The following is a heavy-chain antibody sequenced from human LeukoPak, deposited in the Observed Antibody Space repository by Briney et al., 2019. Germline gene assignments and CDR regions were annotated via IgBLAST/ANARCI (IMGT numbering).Heavy chain of an antibody. D-gene: IGHD3-10*01. CDR2: LNPDSGKT. Sequence: GASVKVSCKASGYTFTTYHINWVRQASGQGLEWMGWLNPDSGKTGYAQKFQGRVTMTRDTSINTAYMELTSLTSEDTAVYYCSTDSGRSYFYFDFWGQGTLVTVSS. CDR3: STDSGRSYFYFDF. J-gene: IGHJ4*02. V-gene: IGHV1-8*01. CDR1: GYTFTTYH.